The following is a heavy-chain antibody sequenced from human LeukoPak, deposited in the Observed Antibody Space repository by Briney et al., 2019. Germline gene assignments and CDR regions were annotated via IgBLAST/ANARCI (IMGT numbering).Heavy chain of an antibody. CDR3: VPSNNFYYFDY. CDR1: GHTFTGYY. J-gene: IGHJ4*02. Sequence: ASVKVSCKTSGHTFTGYYMHWVRQAPGQGLEWMGWINPKNGGTSYPQKFQGRVSMTRDTSISTAYMELSRLRSDDTAVYYCVPSNNFYYFDYWGQGTLVTVSS. CDR2: INPKNGGT. V-gene: IGHV1-2*02. D-gene: IGHD1-1*01.